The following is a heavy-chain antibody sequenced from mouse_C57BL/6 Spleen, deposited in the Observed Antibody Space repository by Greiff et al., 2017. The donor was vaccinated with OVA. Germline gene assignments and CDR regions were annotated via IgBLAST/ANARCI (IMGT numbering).Heavy chain of an antibody. CDR1: GYTFTSYW. CDR3: ARLDDYDRGDY. Sequence: VQLQQSGAELAKPGASVKLSCKASGYTFTSYWMHWVKQRPGQGLEWIGYINPSSGSTKYNQKFKDKATLTADKSSSTAYMQLISLTYEDSEVYYCARLDDYDRGDYWGQGTTLTVSS. CDR2: INPSSGST. V-gene: IGHV1-7*01. J-gene: IGHJ2*01. D-gene: IGHD2-4*01.